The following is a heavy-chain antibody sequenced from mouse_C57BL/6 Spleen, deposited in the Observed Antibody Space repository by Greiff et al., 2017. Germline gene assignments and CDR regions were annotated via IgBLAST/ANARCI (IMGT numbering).Heavy chain of an antibody. D-gene: IGHD2-4*01. J-gene: IGHJ3*01. CDR3: ARSDYDFPLAY. Sequence: VQVVESGPELVKPGASVKISCKASGYAFSSSWMNWVKQRPGKGLEWIGRIYPGDGDTNYNGKFKGKATLTADKSSSTAYMQLSSLTSEDSAVYFCARSDYDFPLAYWGQGTLVTVSA. V-gene: IGHV1-82*01. CDR1: GYAFSSSW. CDR2: IYPGDGDT.